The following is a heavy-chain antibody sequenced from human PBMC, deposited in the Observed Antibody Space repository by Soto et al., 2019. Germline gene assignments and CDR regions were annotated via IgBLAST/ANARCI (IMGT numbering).Heavy chain of an antibody. V-gene: IGHV4-30-4*01. J-gene: IGHJ5*01. CDR1: GDSISTVDYF. CDR2: IYKSTTT. CDR3: ARGRYCLTGRCFPNWFDS. D-gene: IGHD2-15*01. Sequence: QVHLLESGPGLVKPSQTLSLTCSVSGDSISTVDYFWAWIRQPPGQALEYIGYIYKSTTTYYNPSFESRVAISLDTSKSQFSLKGTSVTAADTAVYFCARGRYCLTGRCFPNWFDSWGQGTLVTVSS.